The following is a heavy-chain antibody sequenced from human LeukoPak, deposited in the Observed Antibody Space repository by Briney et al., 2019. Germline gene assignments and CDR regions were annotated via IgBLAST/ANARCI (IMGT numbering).Heavy chain of an antibody. CDR2: INSDGSST. CDR3: AREVVVPAAISRLYYYYMDV. V-gene: IGHV3-74*01. Sequence: PGGSLRLSCAGSGFPFSSYWMHWVRQAPGKGLVWVSRINSDGSSTSYADSVKGRFTISRDNAKNTLYLQMNSLRAEDTAVYYCAREVVVPAAISRLYYYYMDVWGKGTTVTVSS. CDR1: GFPFSSYW. D-gene: IGHD2-2*01. J-gene: IGHJ6*03.